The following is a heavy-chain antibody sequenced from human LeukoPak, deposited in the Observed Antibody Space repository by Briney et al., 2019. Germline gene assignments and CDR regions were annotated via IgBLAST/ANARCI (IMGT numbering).Heavy chain of an antibody. Sequence: PSETLSLTCTVSGGSISSYYWSWIRQPPGKGLEWIGYIYYSGSTNYNPSLKSRVTISVDTSKNQFSLKLSSVTAADTAVYYCARDGGSKWFDPWGQGTLVTDPS. J-gene: IGHJ5*02. D-gene: IGHD2-15*01. CDR3: ARDGGSKWFDP. CDR2: IYYSGST. V-gene: IGHV4-59*01. CDR1: GGSISSYY.